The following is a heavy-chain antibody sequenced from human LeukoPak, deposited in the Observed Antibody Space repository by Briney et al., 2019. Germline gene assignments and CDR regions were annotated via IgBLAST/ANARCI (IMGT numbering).Heavy chain of an antibody. J-gene: IGHJ6*02. D-gene: IGHD5-24*01. V-gene: IGHV1-2*02. CDR3: ATFPREYYYGMDV. Sequence: ASVKVSCKASGYTFTGYYMHWVRQAPGQGLEWMGWINPNSCGTNYAQKFQGRVTMTRDTSISTAYMELSRLRSDDTAVYYCATFPREYYYGMDVWGQGTTVTVSS. CDR2: INPNSCGT. CDR1: GYTFTGYY.